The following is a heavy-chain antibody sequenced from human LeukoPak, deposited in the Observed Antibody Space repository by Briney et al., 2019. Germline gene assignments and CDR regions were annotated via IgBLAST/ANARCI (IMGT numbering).Heavy chain of an antibody. Sequence: GASVKVSCKASGYTFTSYGISWVRQAPGQGLEWMGWISAYNGNTNYAQKLQGRVTMTTDTSTSTAYMELRSLRSEDTAVYYCARPGFSSGWRIYYFDYWGQGTLVTVSS. CDR1: GYTFTSYG. V-gene: IGHV1-18*01. CDR3: ARPGFSSGWRIYYFDY. D-gene: IGHD6-19*01. CDR2: ISAYNGNT. J-gene: IGHJ4*02.